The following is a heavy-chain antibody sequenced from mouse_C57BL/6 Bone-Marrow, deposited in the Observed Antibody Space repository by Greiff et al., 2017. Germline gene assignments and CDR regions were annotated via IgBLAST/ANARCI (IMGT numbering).Heavy chain of an antibody. V-gene: IGHV1-66*01. D-gene: IGHD4-1*01. CDR3: AELTGSWFAV. CDR1: GYSFTGYY. CDR2: IYPGSGNT. J-gene: IGHJ3*01. Sequence: QVQLQQSGPELVKPGASVKISCKASGYSFTGYYIHWVKQRPGQGLEWIGWIYPGSGNTKYNEKFKGKATLTADTSSSTAYMQLSSLTSEDSAVYNCAELTGSWFAVWGKGTMVTVSA.